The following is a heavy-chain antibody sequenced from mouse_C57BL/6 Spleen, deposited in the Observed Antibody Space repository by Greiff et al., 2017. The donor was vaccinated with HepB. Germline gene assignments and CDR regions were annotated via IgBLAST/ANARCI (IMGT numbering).Heavy chain of an antibody. CDR2: IRSKSSNYAT. J-gene: IGHJ4*01. D-gene: IGHD1-1*01. Sequence: EVMLVESGGGLVQPKGSLKLSCAASGFTFNTYAMHWVRQAPGKGLEWVARIRSKSSNYATYYADSVKDRFTISRDDSQSMLYLQMNNLKTEDTAMYYCVRDRGYGSGYAMDYWGQGTSVTVSS. CDR3: VRDRGYGSGYAMDY. V-gene: IGHV10-3*01. CDR1: GFTFNTYA.